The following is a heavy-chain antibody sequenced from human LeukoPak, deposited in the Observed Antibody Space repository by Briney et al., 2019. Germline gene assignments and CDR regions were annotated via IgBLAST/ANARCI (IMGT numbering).Heavy chain of an antibody. Sequence: PSETLSLTCTVPGGSISNYYWSWIRQPPGKGLECIGYIYYSGNTNYNPSLKSRVTISVDTSKNQFSLKLNSVTAADTAVYYCARVRYCSTNRCYDREFDNWGQGTLVTVSS. V-gene: IGHV4-59*01. CDR1: GGSISNYY. D-gene: IGHD2-2*01. CDR2: IYYSGNT. CDR3: ARVRYCSTNRCYDREFDN. J-gene: IGHJ4*02.